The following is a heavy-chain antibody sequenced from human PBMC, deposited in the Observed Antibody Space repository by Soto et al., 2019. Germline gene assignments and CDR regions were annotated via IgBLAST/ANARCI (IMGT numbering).Heavy chain of an antibody. CDR2: ISSSSSTI. Sequence: GGSLRLSCAASGFTFSSYSMNWVRQAPGKGLEWVSYISSSSSTIYYADSVKGRFTISRDNAKNSLYLQMNSLRAEDTAVYYCARDPQTDNVPFDPWGQGTLVTGSS. D-gene: IGHD1-1*01. CDR3: ARDPQTDNVPFDP. J-gene: IGHJ5*02. V-gene: IGHV3-48*01. CDR1: GFTFSSYS.